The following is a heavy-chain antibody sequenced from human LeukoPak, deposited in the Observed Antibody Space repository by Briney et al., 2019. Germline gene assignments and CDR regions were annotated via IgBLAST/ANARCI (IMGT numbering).Heavy chain of an antibody. CDR1: GFTFNTYT. J-gene: IGHJ4*02. CDR3: ARGFGYFDY. CDR2: IYSGGST. Sequence: SGGSLRLSCTASGFTFNTYTMNWVRQAPGKGLEWVSVIYSGGSTYYADSVKGRFTISRDNSKNTLYLQMNSLRAEDTAVYYCARGFGYFDYWGQGTLVTVSS. V-gene: IGHV3-53*01. D-gene: IGHD3-3*01.